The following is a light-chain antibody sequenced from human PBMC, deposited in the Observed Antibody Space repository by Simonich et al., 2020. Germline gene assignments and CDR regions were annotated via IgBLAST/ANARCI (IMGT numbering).Light chain of an antibody. CDR3: QQYDNLLQT. J-gene: IGKJ4*01. CDR1: QDISNY. Sequence: DIQMTQSPSSLSASVGDRVPITCQASQDISNYLNWYQQKPGKAPKLLIYYASNLETGVPARCSGSGSGTDFTFTISSLQPEDMATYYCQQYDNLLQTFGGGTKVEIK. CDR2: YAS. V-gene: IGKV1-33*01.